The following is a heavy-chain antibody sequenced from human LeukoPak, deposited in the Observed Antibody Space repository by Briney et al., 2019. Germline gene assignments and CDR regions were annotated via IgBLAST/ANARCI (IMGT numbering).Heavy chain of an antibody. J-gene: IGHJ3*02. CDR2: IYHSGST. Sequence: SETLSLTCAVSGGSISSGGYSWSWIRQPPGKGLEWIGYIYHSGSTYYNPSLKSRVTISVDRSKNQFSLKLSSVTAADTAVYYCARATTVTTWGRSNDAFDIWGQGTMVTVSS. V-gene: IGHV4-30-2*01. CDR3: ARATTVTTWGRSNDAFDI. CDR1: GGSISSGGYS. D-gene: IGHD4-17*01.